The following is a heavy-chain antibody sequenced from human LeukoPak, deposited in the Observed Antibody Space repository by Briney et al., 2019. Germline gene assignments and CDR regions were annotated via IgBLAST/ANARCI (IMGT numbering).Heavy chain of an antibody. CDR1: GGSISSYY. V-gene: IGHV4-59*01. Sequence: SETLSLTCTVSGGSISSYYWSWIRQPPGKELEWIGYIYYSGSTNYNPSLKSRVTISVDTSKNQFSLKLSSVTAADTDVYYCARWVYYDILTGYYPYFDYWGQGTLVTVSS. D-gene: IGHD3-9*01. CDR2: IYYSGST. J-gene: IGHJ4*02. CDR3: ARWVYYDILTGYYPYFDY.